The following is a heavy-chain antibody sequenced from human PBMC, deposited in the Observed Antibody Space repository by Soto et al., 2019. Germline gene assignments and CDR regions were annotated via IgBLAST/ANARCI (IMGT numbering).Heavy chain of an antibody. CDR3: ARGGGSPDC. CDR2: IYTSGST. V-gene: IGHV4-4*07. CDR1: GGSISSYY. Sequence: QVQLQESGPGLVKPSETLSLTCTVSGGSISSYYWSWIRQPAGKGLEWLGRIYTSGSTNYNPSLKSRVTLSVDTSKSQLSLRLRSVTGAYSAVYYGARGGGSPDCWGQGALVTASS. J-gene: IGHJ4*02. D-gene: IGHD1-26*01.